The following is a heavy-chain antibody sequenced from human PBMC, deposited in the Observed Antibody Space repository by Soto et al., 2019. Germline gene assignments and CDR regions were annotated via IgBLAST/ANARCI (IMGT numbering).Heavy chain of an antibody. CDR2: IHHTGNS. Sequence: SETLCLTWAGSGGSISRVFYSWSWIRQPPEKGLEWIGFIHHTGNSMSNPSLRSRLTMSVDTTEGQVSLNLRAVTAADTAVYYCAKWNEMKRSYDDWGQGILVIVSS. J-gene: IGHJ4*02. V-gene: IGHV4-61*01. CDR1: GGSISRVFYS. CDR3: AKWNEMKRSYDD. D-gene: IGHD1-1*01.